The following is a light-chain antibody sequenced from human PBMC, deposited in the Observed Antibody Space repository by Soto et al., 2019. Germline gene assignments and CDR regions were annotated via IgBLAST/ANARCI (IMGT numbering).Light chain of an antibody. CDR3: QQYHNWPA. CDR1: QSVSRDY. J-gene: IGKJ1*01. Sequence: EIVMTQSPVTLSMSPGERATLSCRASQSVSRDYLVWYQQKPGQAPRLLIYGAATRATGIPARFSGSGSGTEFTLTISSLQSEDFAVYYCQQYHNWPAFGQGTKVDI. V-gene: IGKV3-15*01. CDR2: GAA.